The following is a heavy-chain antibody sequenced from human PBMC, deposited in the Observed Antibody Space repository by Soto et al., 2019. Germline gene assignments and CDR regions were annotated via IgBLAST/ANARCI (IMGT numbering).Heavy chain of an antibody. CDR3: ARDLDYGFDY. CDR1: GCSISSYY. Sequence: QVQLQESGPGLVKPSETLSLTCTVSGCSISSYYWSWIRQPPGKGLEWIGYIYYSGSTNYNPSLKSRVTISVDTYKNQFSLKLSSVTAADTAVYYCARDLDYGFDYWGQGTLVTVSS. D-gene: IGHD4-17*01. V-gene: IGHV4-59*01. CDR2: IYYSGST. J-gene: IGHJ4*02.